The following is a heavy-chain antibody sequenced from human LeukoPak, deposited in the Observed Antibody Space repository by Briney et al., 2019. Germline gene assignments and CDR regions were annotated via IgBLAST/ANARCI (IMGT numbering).Heavy chain of an antibody. J-gene: IGHJ4*02. V-gene: IGHV3-7*01. CDR1: GFTFSSYW. CDR2: IKQDGSEK. Sequence: GGSLRLSCAASGFTFSSYWMSWVRQAPGKGLEWVANIKQDGSEKYYVDSVKGRFTISRDNAKNSLYLQMNSLRAEDTAVYYCARVSGYDFWSGYPPVGHFDYWGQGTLVTVSS. D-gene: IGHD3-3*01. CDR3: ARVSGYDFWSGYPPVGHFDY.